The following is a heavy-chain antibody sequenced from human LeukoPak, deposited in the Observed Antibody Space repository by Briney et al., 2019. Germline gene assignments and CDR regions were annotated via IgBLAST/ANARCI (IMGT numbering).Heavy chain of an antibody. CDR2: IYSGGST. J-gene: IGHJ6*02. CDR3: ARVSSDYYYYGMDV. V-gene: IGHV3-53*01. CDR1: GFTVSSND. Sequence: PGGSLRLSCAASGFTVSSNDMSWVRQAPGKGLEWVSVIYSGGSTYYADSVKGRFTISRDNSKNTLYLQMNSLRAEDTAVYYCARVSSDYYYYGMDVWGQGTTVTVSS.